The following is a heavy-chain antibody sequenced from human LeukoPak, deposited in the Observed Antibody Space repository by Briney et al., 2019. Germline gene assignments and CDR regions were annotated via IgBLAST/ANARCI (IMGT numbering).Heavy chain of an antibody. Sequence: KASETLSLTCTVSGGSISSSNYYWGWIRQPPGKGLEWIGSIYYSGSTYYNPSLKSRVTISVDTSKNQFSLKLNSVTAADTAVYYCARDGSYGDYTCDDMDVWGKGTTVTVAS. D-gene: IGHD4-17*01. CDR1: GGSISSSNYY. CDR3: ARDGSYGDYTCDDMDV. J-gene: IGHJ6*03. CDR2: IYYSGST. V-gene: IGHV4-39*07.